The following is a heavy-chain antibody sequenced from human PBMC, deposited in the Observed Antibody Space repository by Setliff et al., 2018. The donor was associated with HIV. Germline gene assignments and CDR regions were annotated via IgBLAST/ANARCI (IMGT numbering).Heavy chain of an antibody. J-gene: IGHJ3*02. CDR2: VSYSGST. Sequence: SATLSLTCNVSGGSISTYYWSWIRQPPGKGLAWLGYVSYSGSTNFNPSLGSRLAMSVDMSKNHFSLKLRSVTAADTAVYYCARHGHFYDSSSSDAFDIWGHGTMVTVSS. CDR3: ARHGHFYDSSSSDAFDI. D-gene: IGHD3-22*01. CDR1: GGSISTYY. V-gene: IGHV4-59*08.